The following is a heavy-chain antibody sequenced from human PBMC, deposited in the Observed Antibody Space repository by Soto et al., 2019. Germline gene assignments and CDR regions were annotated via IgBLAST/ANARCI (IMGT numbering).Heavy chain of an antibody. CDR2: FWFDGSKK. CDR3: ARELLYGSGSRNFHYYGMDV. D-gene: IGHD3-10*01. J-gene: IGHJ6*02. CDR1: GFSFTSYG. Sequence: QVQLVESGGGVVQPGRSLRLSCAASGFSFTSYGIHWVRQALGKGLEWVAVFWFDGSKKYYADSVKGRFSVSRDNAKSTLFLEMNSLRVDDTAVYYCARELLYGSGSRNFHYYGMDVWGQGTPVTVSS. V-gene: IGHV3-33*01.